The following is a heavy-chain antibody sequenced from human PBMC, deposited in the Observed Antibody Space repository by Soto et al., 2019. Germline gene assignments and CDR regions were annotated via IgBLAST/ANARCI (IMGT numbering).Heavy chain of an antibody. J-gene: IGHJ3*02. D-gene: IGHD3-16*01. Sequence: SETLSLTCAVYGGSFSGYYWNWIRQAPGKGLEWIGEINHSGSTNSNPSLKRRITMSVDTSKSQFSLELTSVTAADTAVYYCANLDMITFRGIIGPNDEFDIWGQGTMVTVSS. CDR2: INHSGST. CDR1: GGSFSGYY. CDR3: ANLDMITFRGIIGPNDEFDI. V-gene: IGHV4-34*01.